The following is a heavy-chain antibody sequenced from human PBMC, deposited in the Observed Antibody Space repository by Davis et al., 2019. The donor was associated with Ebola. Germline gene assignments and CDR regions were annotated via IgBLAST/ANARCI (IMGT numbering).Heavy chain of an antibody. CDR2: ISGNGYST. D-gene: IGHD3-10*01. CDR3: ARNRGSGTADWFDP. V-gene: IGHV3-23*01. J-gene: IGHJ5*02. CDR1: GFTFSTYA. Sequence: GGSLRLSCAASGFTFSTYAVTWVRQAPGKGLGWVSSISGNGYSTYYADSVKGRFTISRDNSKNTLYLQMNSLRAEDTAVYYCARNRGSGTADWFDPWGQGTLVTVSP.